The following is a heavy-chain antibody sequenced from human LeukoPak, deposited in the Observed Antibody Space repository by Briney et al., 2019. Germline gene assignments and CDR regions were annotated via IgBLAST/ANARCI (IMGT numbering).Heavy chain of an antibody. V-gene: IGHV3-23*01. J-gene: IGHJ3*02. CDR1: GFTFINAW. Sequence: PGGSLRLSCAASGFTFINAWMAWVRQAPGKGLEWVSAISGSGGSTYYADSVKGRFTISRDNSKNTLYLQMNSLRAEDTAVYYCARDRITMVRGAYDIWGQGTVVTVSS. CDR3: ARDRITMVRGAYDI. D-gene: IGHD3-10*01. CDR2: ISGSGGST.